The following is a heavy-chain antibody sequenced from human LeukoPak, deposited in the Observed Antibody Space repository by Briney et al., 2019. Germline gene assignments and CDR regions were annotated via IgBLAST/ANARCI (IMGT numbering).Heavy chain of an antibody. CDR2: FDPEDGET. CDR1: GYTLTELS. D-gene: IGHD3-9*01. CDR3: ARDSYDILTGASYGMDV. Sequence: ASVKVSCKVSGYTLTELSMHWVRQAPGKGLEWMGGFDPEDGETIYAQKFQGRVAMTRDTSTSTVYMELSSLRSEDTAVYYCARDSYDILTGASYGMDVWGQGTTVTVSS. V-gene: IGHV1-24*01. J-gene: IGHJ6*02.